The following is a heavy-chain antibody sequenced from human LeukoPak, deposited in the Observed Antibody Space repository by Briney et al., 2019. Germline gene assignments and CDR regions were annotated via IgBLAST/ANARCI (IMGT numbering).Heavy chain of an antibody. CDR2: IWYDGSNK. D-gene: IGHD2-15*01. CDR3: ARDLYSNYVDV. V-gene: IGHV3-33*01. J-gene: IGHJ2*01. CDR1: GFSFRSHG. Sequence: GGSLRLSCAASGFSFRSHGMHWVRQAPGKGLEWVAVIWYDGSNKYYADSVKGRFTISRDNSKNTLSLQMNSLSAEDTAVYYCARDLYSNYVDVWGRGTLVTVSS.